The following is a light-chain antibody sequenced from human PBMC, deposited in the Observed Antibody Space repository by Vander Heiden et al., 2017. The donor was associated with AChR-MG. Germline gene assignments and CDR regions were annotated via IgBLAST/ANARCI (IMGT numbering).Light chain of an antibody. Sequence: SYVLTQPPSVSVAPGKTTGITCGGNHIGSRSLHWYQRKPSQAPVLVVYDDSDRPSGLPALFSGSNSGNTATLTISRVEAGDEADYYCQVWDSRSDHYVFGTGTKVTVL. CDR3: QVWDSRSDHYV. CDR1: HIGSRS. CDR2: DDS. J-gene: IGLJ1*01. V-gene: IGLV3-21*03.